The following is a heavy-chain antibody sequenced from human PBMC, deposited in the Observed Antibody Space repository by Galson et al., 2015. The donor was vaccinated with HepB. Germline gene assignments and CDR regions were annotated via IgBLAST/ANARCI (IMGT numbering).Heavy chain of an antibody. J-gene: IGHJ6*03. V-gene: IGHV3-21*01. CDR1: GFTFSSYS. CDR2: ISSSSSYI. D-gene: IGHD5-18*01. CDR3: ATWGDSHVNYCYYMDV. Sequence: SLRLSCAASGFTFSSYSMNWVSQAPGTGLEWVSSISSSSSYIYYADSVKGRFTISRDNAKNSLYLRMNSLRAEDTAVYYCATWGDSHVNYCYYMDVWGKGTTVTVSS.